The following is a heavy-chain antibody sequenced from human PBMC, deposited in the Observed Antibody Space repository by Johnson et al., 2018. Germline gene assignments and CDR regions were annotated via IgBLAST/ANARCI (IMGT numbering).Heavy chain of an antibody. CDR3: ARVDGDYFAFDI. V-gene: IGHV3-30*14. J-gene: IGHJ3*02. Sequence: KGRFTISRDNSKNTLYLQMNSLRAEDTAVYYCARVDGDYFAFDIWGQGTMVTVSS. D-gene: IGHD4-17*01.